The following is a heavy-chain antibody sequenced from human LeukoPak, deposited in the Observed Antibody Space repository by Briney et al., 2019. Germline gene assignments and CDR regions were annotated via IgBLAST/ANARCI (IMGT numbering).Heavy chain of an antibody. CDR2: IYYSGSA. CDR3: SRPGIVGASTAYMDV. V-gene: IGHV4-39*07. J-gene: IGHJ6*03. CDR1: GGSISSISYY. D-gene: IGHD1-26*01. Sequence: PSETLSLTCTASGGSISSISYYWGWIRQPPGKGLEWIGSIYYSGSASYNPSLKSRATISVDTSMNQFSLKLSSVTAADTAVYYCSRPGIVGASTAYMDVWGKGTTVTVSS.